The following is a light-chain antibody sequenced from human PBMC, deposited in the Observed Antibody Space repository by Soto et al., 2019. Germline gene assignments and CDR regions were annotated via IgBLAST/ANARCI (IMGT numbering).Light chain of an antibody. CDR1: SRDVGGYNY. J-gene: IGLJ1*01. Sequence: QAVVTQPASVSGSPGQSITISCTGTSRDVGGYNYVSWYQQHPDKAPKLMIYDVNNRPSGISNRFSGSKSGNTASLTISGLQAEDEADYYCSSYTSSSTLGVFGTGTKLTVL. CDR3: SSYTSSSTLGV. V-gene: IGLV2-14*03. CDR2: DVN.